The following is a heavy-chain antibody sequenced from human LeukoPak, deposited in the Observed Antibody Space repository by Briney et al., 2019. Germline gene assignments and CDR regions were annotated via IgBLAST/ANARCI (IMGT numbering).Heavy chain of an antibody. CDR3: AKGGRSERNYYMDV. J-gene: IGHJ6*03. V-gene: IGHV3-23*01. CDR2: ITGNAGNT. CDR1: GFTFSSYP. D-gene: IGHD3-10*01. Sequence: PGGSLRLSCAASGFTFSSYPMCWVRQAPGKGLEWVSTITGNAGNTYYADSVKGRFTASRDNSRNTLYLQMNSLRAEDTAVYHCAKGGRSERNYYMDVWGKGTTVTVSS.